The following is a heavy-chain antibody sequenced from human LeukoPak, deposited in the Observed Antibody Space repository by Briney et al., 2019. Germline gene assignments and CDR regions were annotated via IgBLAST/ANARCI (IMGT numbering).Heavy chain of an antibody. CDR3: ARDGVWGWPRYYFDY. J-gene: IGHJ4*02. V-gene: IGHV3-30-3*01. CDR1: GFTFSSYA. D-gene: IGHD3-16*01. Sequence: PGGSLRLSCAASGFTFSSYAMHWVRQAPGKGLEWVAVISYDGSNKNYAGSVKGRFTISRDNSKNTLYLQMNSLRAEDTAVYYCARDGVWGWPRYYFDYWGQGTLVTVSS. CDR2: ISYDGSNK.